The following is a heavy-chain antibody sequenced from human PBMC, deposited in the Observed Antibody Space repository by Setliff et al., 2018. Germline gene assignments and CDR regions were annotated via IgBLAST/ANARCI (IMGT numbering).Heavy chain of an antibody. CDR2: FYNSGNT. Sequence: SETLSLTCTVSGGSISSGTYYWSWIRQHPAKGLEWIGYFYNSGNTYYNPSLKSRFTISFDTPKNQFSLRLSFVTAVDTAVYYCARVQRYKGAFDIWGPGTLVT. J-gene: IGHJ3*02. V-gene: IGHV4-31*03. D-gene: IGHD3-9*01. CDR1: GGSISSGTYY. CDR3: ARVQRYKGAFDI.